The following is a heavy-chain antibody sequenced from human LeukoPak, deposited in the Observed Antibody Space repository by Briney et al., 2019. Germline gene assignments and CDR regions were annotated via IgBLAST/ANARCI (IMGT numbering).Heavy chain of an antibody. CDR3: ARVPAGVIGMKDAFDI. D-gene: IGHD3-16*02. CDR2: IKKDGSEK. J-gene: IGHJ3*02. CDR1: GFTFSSYW. V-gene: IGHV3-7*01. Sequence: LPGGSLRLSCAASGFTFSSYWMSWVRQAPGKGLEWVANIKKDGSEKYYVDSVKGRFTISRDNAKNSLYLQMDSLRAEDTAVYYCARVPAGVIGMKDAFDIWGQGTMVTVSS.